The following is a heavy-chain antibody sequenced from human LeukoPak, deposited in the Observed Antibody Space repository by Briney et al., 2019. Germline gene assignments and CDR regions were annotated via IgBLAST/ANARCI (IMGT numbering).Heavy chain of an antibody. J-gene: IGHJ3*02. D-gene: IGHD2-15*01. Sequence: PGGSLRLSCAASGFTFSSYSMNWVRQAPGKGLEWVSSISSSSSYTYYADSVKGRFTISRDNAKNSLYLQMNSLRAEDTAVYYCARDSSGGSNDAFDIWGQGTMVTVSS. CDR1: GFTFSSYS. V-gene: IGHV3-21*01. CDR2: ISSSSSYT. CDR3: ARDSSGGSNDAFDI.